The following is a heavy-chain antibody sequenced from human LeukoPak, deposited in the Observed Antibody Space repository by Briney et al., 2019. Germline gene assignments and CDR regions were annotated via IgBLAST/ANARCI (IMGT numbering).Heavy chain of an antibody. CDR1: GGTFSSYA. CDR2: IIPILGIA. D-gene: IGHD1-26*01. J-gene: IGHJ5*02. Sequence: SVKVSCKASGGTFSSYAISWVRQAPGQGLEWMGRIIPILGIANYAQKFQGRVTITADKSTSTAYMELSSLRSEDTAVYYCARDLGVVGGNRWFDPWGQGTLVTVSS. V-gene: IGHV1-69*04. CDR3: ARDLGVVGGNRWFDP.